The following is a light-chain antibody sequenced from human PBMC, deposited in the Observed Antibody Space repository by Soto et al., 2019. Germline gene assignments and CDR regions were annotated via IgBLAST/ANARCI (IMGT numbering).Light chain of an antibody. CDR1: QSVSSY. J-gene: IGKJ2*01. CDR2: DAS. CDR3: QQRSNWRHT. V-gene: IGKV3-11*01. Sequence: EIVLTQSPATLSLSPGERATLSCRASQSVSSYLAWYQQKPGQAPRLLIYDASNRATGIPARFSGSGSGTDFTLTISSLEPEDFAVYYCQQRSNWRHTFGQGTKVDIQ.